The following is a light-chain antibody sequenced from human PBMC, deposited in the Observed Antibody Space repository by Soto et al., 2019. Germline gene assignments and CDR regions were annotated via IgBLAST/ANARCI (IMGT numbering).Light chain of an antibody. J-gene: IGKJ1*01. CDR1: QGVSSSY. V-gene: IGKV3-20*01. CDR3: QQKKT. CDR2: GAS. Sequence: EVVLTQSPGTLSLSPGERATLSCRASQGVSSSYLAWYQQKPGQAPRLLIYGASSRATGIPDRFSGSGSGTDFTLTISRLEPEDFAVYYCQQKKTFGQGTKVEIK.